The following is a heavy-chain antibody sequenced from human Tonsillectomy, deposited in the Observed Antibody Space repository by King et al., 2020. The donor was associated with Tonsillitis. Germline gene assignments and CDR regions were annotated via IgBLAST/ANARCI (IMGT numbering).Heavy chain of an antibody. J-gene: IGHJ4*02. CDR3: SRGGFYDIIRIFDY. V-gene: IGHV3-49*03. D-gene: IGHD3-22*01. CDR2: IRSQAYGGTT. Sequence: VQLVESGGGLIEPGRSRRLSGLGSGFTFRDYTMSWFRKAPGKGREWGGFIRSQAYGGTTEYGASVKVRFIISRDDSESIAYLQMNRLNTEDTAMYYCSRGGFYDIIRIFDYWGQGTLVTVSS. CDR1: GFTFRDYT.